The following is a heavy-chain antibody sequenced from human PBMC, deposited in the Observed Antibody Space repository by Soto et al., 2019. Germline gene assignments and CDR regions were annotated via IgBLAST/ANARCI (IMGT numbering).Heavy chain of an antibody. CDR2: INGPGDDT. J-gene: IGHJ4*03. V-gene: IGHV3-23*01. D-gene: IGHD3-16*01. CDR1: GFTFHNYA. Sequence: EVQLLEAGGNLVQPGGSLRLSCAASGFTFHNYAMSWVRQAPGKGLEWVSSINGPGDDTYYADSVKGRFTISRDNSKNTVFLQMNTLRAEDTALYYCAKKEEYDHVWGKSPLDRAQGTLVTVSS. CDR3: AKKEEYDHVWGKSPLD.